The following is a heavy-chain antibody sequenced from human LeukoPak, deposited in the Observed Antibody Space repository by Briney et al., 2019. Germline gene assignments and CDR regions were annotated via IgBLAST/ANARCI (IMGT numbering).Heavy chain of an antibody. CDR1: GFTFSNYN. V-gene: IGHV3-21*01. CDR2: ISSSSGYI. CDR3: ARDPQWPLDY. Sequence: PGGSLRLSCAASGFTFSNYNMNWVRQAPGKGLEWASSISSSSGYIYYADSVKGRFTISRDNAKNSLYLQMNSLRGEDTAVYYCARDPQWPLDYWGQGTLVTVSS. J-gene: IGHJ4*02. D-gene: IGHD6-19*01.